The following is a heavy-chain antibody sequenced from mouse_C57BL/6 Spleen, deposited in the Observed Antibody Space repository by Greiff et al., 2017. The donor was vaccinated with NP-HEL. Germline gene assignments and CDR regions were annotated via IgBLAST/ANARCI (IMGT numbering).Heavy chain of an antibody. Sequence: QVQLQQSGAELARPGASVKMSCKASGYTFTSYTMHWVKQRPGQGLEWIGYINPSSGDTKYNQKFKDKATLTAEKSSSTAYMQLSSLTSDDCAVYYCAAEYLDYWGQGTTLTVSS. CDR2: INPSSGDT. CDR3: AAEYLDY. CDR1: GYTFTSYT. D-gene: IGHD3-3*01. V-gene: IGHV1-4*01. J-gene: IGHJ2*01.